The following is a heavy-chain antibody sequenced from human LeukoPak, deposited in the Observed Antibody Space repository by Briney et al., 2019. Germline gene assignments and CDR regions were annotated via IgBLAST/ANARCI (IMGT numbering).Heavy chain of an antibody. D-gene: IGHD6-19*01. Sequence: SETLSLTCTVSGGSISSYYWSWVRQPPGKGLEWIGEMYHSGRTNYNPTLKSRVTISVDKSKNQFSLKVTSVTAADTAVYYCAASSGSYKVDLWGQGTLVTVSS. CDR1: GGSISSYY. CDR2: MYHSGRT. V-gene: IGHV4-4*02. CDR3: AASSGSYKVDL. J-gene: IGHJ5*02.